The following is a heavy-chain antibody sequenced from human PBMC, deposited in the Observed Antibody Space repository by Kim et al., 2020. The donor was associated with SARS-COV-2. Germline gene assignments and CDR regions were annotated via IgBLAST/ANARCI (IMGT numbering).Heavy chain of an antibody. Sequence: SPSFQGQVTISADKSISTAYLQWSSLKASDTAMYYCARHRRDGYNYEDDYWGQGTLVTVSS. V-gene: IGHV5-51*01. J-gene: IGHJ4*02. CDR3: ARHRRDGYNYEDDY. D-gene: IGHD5-12*01.